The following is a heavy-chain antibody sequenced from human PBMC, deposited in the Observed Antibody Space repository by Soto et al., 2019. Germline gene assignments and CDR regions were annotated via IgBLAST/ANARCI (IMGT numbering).Heavy chain of an antibody. D-gene: IGHD6-19*01. Sequence: QVQLVQSGAEVQKPGSSVKVSCKASGGTFSSYAISWVRQAPGQGLEWMGGIIPIFGTANYAEKFQGRVTITADESTSTAYMELSGLRAEDTDVYYCARVRPGSLRASSGWVDYWGQGTLVAVSS. CDR2: IIPIFGTA. V-gene: IGHV1-69*01. J-gene: IGHJ4*02. CDR3: ARVRPGSLRASSGWVDY. CDR1: GGTFSSYA.